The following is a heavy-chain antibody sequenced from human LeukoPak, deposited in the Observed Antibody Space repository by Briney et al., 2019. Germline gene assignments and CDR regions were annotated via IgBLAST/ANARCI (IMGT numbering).Heavy chain of an antibody. D-gene: IGHD3-10*01. Sequence: SETLSLTCTVSGGSISSSSYYWGWIRQPQGKGLEWIGSIYYSGSTYYNPSLKSRVTISVDTSKNQFSLKLSSVTAADTAVYYCARHLYYGSGSYYYYYMDVWGKGTTVTVSS. CDR1: GGSISSSSYY. CDR3: ARHLYYGSGSYYYYYMDV. CDR2: IYYSGST. V-gene: IGHV4-39*01. J-gene: IGHJ6*03.